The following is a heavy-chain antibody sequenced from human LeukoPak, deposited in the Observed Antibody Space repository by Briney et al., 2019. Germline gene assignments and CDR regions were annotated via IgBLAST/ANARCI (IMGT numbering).Heavy chain of an antibody. J-gene: IGHJ4*02. D-gene: IGHD5-24*01. CDR2: SIPIFGSP. CDR3: ARDAPVEMTVSGYFDF. CDR1: GDTXSSYA. V-gene: IGHV1-69*06. Sequence: SVKVSCKASGDTXSSYAISWVRQAPGQGLEWMGGSIPIFGSPNYAQRFQGRVTITADKSTSTAYMELSSLTYEDTAVYYCARDAPVEMTVSGYFDFWGQGTLVTVSS.